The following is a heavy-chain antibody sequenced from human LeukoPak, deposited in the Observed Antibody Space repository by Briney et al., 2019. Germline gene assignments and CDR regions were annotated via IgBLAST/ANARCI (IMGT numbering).Heavy chain of an antibody. Sequence: GASVKVSCKASGYTFTGYYMHWVRQAPGQGLEWMGWMNPNSGNTGYAQKFQGRVTMTRNTPISTAYMELSSLRSEDTAVYYCARGPRYSSSWGQGTLVTVSS. D-gene: IGHD6-13*01. J-gene: IGHJ4*02. CDR1: GYTFTGYY. CDR3: ARGPRYSSS. V-gene: IGHV1-8*02. CDR2: MNPNSGNT.